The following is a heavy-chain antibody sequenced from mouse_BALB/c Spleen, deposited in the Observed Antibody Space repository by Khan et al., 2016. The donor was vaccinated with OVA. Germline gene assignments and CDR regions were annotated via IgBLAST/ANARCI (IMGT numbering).Heavy chain of an antibody. CDR3: ARLGPGFAY. CDR2: IGYSGST. V-gene: IGHV3-2*02. Sequence: EVKLLESGPGLVKPSQSLSLTCTVTGYSITSDYAWNWIRQFPGNKLEWMGYIGYSGSTSYNPSLKSRISITRDTSKNQFFLRLNSVTIEDTATYYCARLGPGFAYWGQGTLVTVSA. CDR1: GYSITSDYA. D-gene: IGHD4-1*01. J-gene: IGHJ3*01.